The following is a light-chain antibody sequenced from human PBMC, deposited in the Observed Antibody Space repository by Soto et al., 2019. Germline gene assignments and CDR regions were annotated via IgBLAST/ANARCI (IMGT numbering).Light chain of an antibody. CDR3: QQYGSSPRT. CDR1: QNVGSRY. Sequence: IVLTQSPGTLSLSPGESATLYCRASQNVGSRYLAWYQQKPGQAPRLIIYGTSNRATGIPDRFSGSGSVTDFSLTISSLEPGDRAVYYCQQYGSSPRTFGQVTKVEIK. J-gene: IGKJ1*01. V-gene: IGKV3-20*01. CDR2: GTS.